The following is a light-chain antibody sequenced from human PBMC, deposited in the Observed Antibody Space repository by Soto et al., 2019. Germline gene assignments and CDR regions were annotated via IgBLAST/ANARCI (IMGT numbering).Light chain of an antibody. V-gene: IGKV3-15*01. CDR2: DTS. Sequence: EIMVTQSPATLSASPGERVTLSCRASQFVSRRLAWYQQRLGQVPRLLIYDTSTRAPGISARFSGSGSGTEFTLTISSLQSENFAVYYCQEYIHWPPGMFGPGTTVDIK. J-gene: IGKJ1*01. CDR3: QEYIHWPPGM. CDR1: QFVSRR.